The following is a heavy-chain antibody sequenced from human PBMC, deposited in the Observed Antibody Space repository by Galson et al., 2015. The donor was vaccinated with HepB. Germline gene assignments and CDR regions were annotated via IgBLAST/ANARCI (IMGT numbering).Heavy chain of an antibody. V-gene: IGHV3-15*01. CDR3: TTEFTVTFFLPQFDY. CDR2: IKSKTDGGTT. D-gene: IGHD4-17*01. CDR1: GFTFSNAW. J-gene: IGHJ4*02. Sequence: SLRLSCAASGFTFSNAWMSWVRQAPGKGLEWVGRIKSKTDGGTTDYAAPVKGRFTISRDDSKNTLYLQMNSLKTEDTAVYYCTTEFTVTFFLPQFDYWGQGTLVTVSS.